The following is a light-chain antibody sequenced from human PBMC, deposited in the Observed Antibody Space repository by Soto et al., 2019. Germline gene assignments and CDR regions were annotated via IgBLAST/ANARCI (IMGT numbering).Light chain of an antibody. V-gene: IGLV2-14*01. CDR1: SSDVGAYNY. Sequence: QSALTQPASVSGSPGQSITISCTGTSSDVGAYNYVSWYQQHPGKAPKLMIYEVSNRPSGVSSRFSGSKSGNTASLTISGLQAEDEDDYYCSSYTSNIPFVFGTGTKVTVL. CDR3: SSYTSNIPFV. CDR2: EVS. J-gene: IGLJ1*01.